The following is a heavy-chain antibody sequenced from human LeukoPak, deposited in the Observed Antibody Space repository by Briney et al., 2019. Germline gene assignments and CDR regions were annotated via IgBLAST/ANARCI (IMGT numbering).Heavy chain of an antibody. D-gene: IGHD1-26*01. CDR1: GFTFSSYS. J-gene: IGHJ6*03. CDR2: ISSSSSYI. Sequence: KPGGSLRLSCAASGFTFSSYSMNWVRQAPGKGLEWVSSISSSSSYIYYADSVKGRFTISRDNAKNSLYLQMNSLRAEDTAVYYCARDGTPDYYYHYMDVWGKGTTVTISS. V-gene: IGHV3-21*01. CDR3: ARDGTPDYYYHYMDV.